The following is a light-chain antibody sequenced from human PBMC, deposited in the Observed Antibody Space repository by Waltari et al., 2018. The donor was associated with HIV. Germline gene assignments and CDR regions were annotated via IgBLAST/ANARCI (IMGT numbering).Light chain of an antibody. CDR2: ENY. J-gene: IGLJ2*01. V-gene: IGLV1-51*02. CDR1: SSNIGNNY. CDR3: GTWDSSLSAGV. Sequence: QSVLTQPPSVSAAPGQKVNISCSGSSSNIGNNYVSWYQHLPGTAPKLLISENYKRPSGIPHRFSGSKSGTSATLGITGLQPGDEADYYCGTWDSSLSAGVFGGGTKLTVL.